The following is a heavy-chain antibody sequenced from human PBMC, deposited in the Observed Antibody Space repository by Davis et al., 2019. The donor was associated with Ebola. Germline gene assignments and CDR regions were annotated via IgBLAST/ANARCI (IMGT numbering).Heavy chain of an antibody. CDR3: ARPIEKRCSPGCFDL. CDR1: GYTLTSYD. D-gene: IGHD4/OR15-4a*01. J-gene: IGHJ2*01. CDR2: MNPDSGNT. Sequence: ASVKVSCKASGYTLTSYDINWVRQAPGQGLEWMGWMNPDSGNTGYASKFQGRVTMTRNNSITTAYMELRSLRFEDTAVYYCARPIEKRCSPGCFDLWGRGTLVTVSS. V-gene: IGHV1-8*01.